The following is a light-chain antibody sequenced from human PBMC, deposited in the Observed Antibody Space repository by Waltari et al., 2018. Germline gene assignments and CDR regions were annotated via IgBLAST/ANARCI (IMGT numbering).Light chain of an antibody. J-gene: IGKJ2*01. CDR1: QGISNS. Sequence: DIQMTQSPSSLSASVGDIVTFTCRASQGISNSLVWFQQKPGKPPRLLIYGASHLQTGVPSRFSGSGSGTDFSVTISSLQPEDFATYYCQQSYIHPYTFGQGTKVEIK. CDR2: GAS. V-gene: IGKV1-39*01. CDR3: QQSYIHPYT.